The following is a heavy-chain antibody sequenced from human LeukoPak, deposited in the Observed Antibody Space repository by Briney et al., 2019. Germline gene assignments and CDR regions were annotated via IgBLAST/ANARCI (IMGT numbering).Heavy chain of an antibody. CDR2: IKQDGSEK. Sequence: GGSLRLSCAASGFTVSSNYMSWVRQAPGKGLEWVANIKQDGSEKYYVDSVKGRFTISRDNAKNSLYLQMNSLRAEDTAVYYCARGRGQQLVFRGQGTLVTVSS. V-gene: IGHV3-7*01. CDR3: ARGRGQQLVF. D-gene: IGHD6-13*01. J-gene: IGHJ4*02. CDR1: GFTVSSNY.